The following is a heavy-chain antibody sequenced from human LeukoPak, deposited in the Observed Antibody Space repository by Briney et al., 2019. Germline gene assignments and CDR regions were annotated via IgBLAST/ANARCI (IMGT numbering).Heavy chain of an antibody. CDR3: ARDRRIVVVAPSYYYGMDV. J-gene: IGHJ6*02. D-gene: IGHD2-21*01. CDR1: GGTFSSYA. Sequence: ASVKVSCKASGGTFSSYAISWVRQAPGQGLEWMGGITPIFGTANYAQKFQGRVTITADESTSTAYMELSSLRSEDTAVYYCARDRRIVVVAPSYYYGMDVWGQGTTVTVSS. V-gene: IGHV1-69*13. CDR2: ITPIFGTA.